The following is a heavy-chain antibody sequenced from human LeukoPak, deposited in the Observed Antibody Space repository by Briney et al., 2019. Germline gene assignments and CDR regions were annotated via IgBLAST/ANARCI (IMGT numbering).Heavy chain of an antibody. D-gene: IGHD1-26*01. J-gene: IGHJ3*02. CDR2: IKSDGSSI. V-gene: IGHV3-74*01. CDR3: ARDQGGSYLDTFDM. CDR1: GFIFSSYW. Sequence: QSGGSLRLSCAASGFIFSSYWIHWVRQPPGKGPVWVSRIKSDGSSISYADSVKGRFTTSRDSAKNMLYLQMNSLRVEDTAVYYCARDQGGSYLDTFDMWGQGTMVTVSS.